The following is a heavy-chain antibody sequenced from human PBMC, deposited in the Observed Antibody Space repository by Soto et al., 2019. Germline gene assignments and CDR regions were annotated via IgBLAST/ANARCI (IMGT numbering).Heavy chain of an antibody. D-gene: IGHD2-2*01. CDR3: ARVPREIILVGMDV. CDR2: ISGKTGQT. Sequence: QVQLVQSGAEVKKPGASVTVSCKASGYTFSSYGIAWVRQAPGQGLEWMGWISGKTGQTNYAQNSQGRVTLTKDTSTSTSYMELRSLRSDDTAVYYCARVPREIILVGMDVWGHGTTVTVSS. V-gene: IGHV1-18*04. J-gene: IGHJ6*02. CDR1: GYTFSSYG.